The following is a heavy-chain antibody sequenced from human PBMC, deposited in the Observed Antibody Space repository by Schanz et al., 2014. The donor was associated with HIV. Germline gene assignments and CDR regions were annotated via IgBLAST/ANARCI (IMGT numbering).Heavy chain of an antibody. J-gene: IGHJ6*02. CDR1: RFTFSSYW. CDR3: AKTSITLGMDV. CDR2: INSDGSST. V-gene: IGHV3-74*01. Sequence: EVQLVESGGGLVQPGGSLRLSCAASRFTFSSYWMHWVRQAPGKGLVWVSRINSDGSSTSYADSVKGRFTISRDNAKNTLYLQMNSLRAEDTAIYYCAKTSITLGMDVWGQGTTVTVSS. D-gene: IGHD1-20*01.